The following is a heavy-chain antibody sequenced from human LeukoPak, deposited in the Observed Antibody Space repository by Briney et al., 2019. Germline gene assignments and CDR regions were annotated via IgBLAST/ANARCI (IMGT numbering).Heavy chain of an antibody. CDR1: GYTFTSYD. Sequence: ASVKVSCKASGYTFTSYDINWVRQATGQGLEWMGWMNPNSGNTGYAQKFQGRVTMTRNTSISTAYMELSSLRSEDTAVYYCAREYGSSGAFDIWGQGTMVTVSS. V-gene: IGHV1-8*01. CDR2: MNPNSGNT. J-gene: IGHJ3*02. D-gene: IGHD3-10*01. CDR3: AREYGSSGAFDI.